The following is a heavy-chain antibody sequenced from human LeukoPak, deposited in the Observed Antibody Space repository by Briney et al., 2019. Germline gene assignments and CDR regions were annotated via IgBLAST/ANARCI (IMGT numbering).Heavy chain of an antibody. J-gene: IGHJ4*02. CDR3: AKGRYYGSGSYYSPSDY. V-gene: IGHV3-23*01. CDR1: GFTFSSYA. D-gene: IGHD3-10*01. CDR2: ISGSGGST. Sequence: GGSLRLSCAASGFTFSSYAMSWVRQAPGKGLEWVSVISGSGGSTYYADSVKGRFTISRDNSKNTLYLQMNSLRAEDTAVYYCAKGRYYGSGSYYSPSDYWGQGTLVTVSS.